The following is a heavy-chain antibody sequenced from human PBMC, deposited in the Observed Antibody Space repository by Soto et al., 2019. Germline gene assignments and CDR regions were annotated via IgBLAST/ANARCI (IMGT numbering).Heavy chain of an antibody. CDR3: GRVGKVLAETFDS. CDR2: INPRDGKT. Sequence: ASVKVSCKASGYPFTSQYIHWVRHAPGQGFQWMGIINPRDGKTTYAQNFQGTITMNRDTYTSTLYLELTSLTSDDTAVYYCGRVGKVLAETFDSWGQGTLVTVSS. V-gene: IGHV1-46*01. CDR1: GYPFTSQY. D-gene: IGHD1-1*01. J-gene: IGHJ4*02.